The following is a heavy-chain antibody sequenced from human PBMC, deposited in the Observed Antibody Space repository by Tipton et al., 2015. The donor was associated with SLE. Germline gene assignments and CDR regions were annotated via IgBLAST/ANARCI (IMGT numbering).Heavy chain of an antibody. CDR1: GFTFSSYA. CDR3: ARSDDPGIAVAYFDY. CDR2: ISYDGSNK. D-gene: IGHD6-19*01. Sequence: SLRLSCAASGFTFSSYAMHWVRQAPGKGLEWVAVISYDGSNKYYADSVKGRFTISRDNSKNTLYLQMNSLRAEDTAVYYCARSDDPGIAVAYFDYWGQGTLVTVSS. J-gene: IGHJ4*02. V-gene: IGHV3-30*04.